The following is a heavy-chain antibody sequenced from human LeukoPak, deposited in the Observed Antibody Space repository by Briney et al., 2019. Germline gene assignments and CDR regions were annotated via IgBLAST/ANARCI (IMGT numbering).Heavy chain of an antibody. D-gene: IGHD6-13*01. CDR3: ARVFGSSWYRYYWFDP. V-gene: IGHV4-34*01. J-gene: IGHJ5*02. CDR1: GGSFSGYY. CDR2: INHSGST. Sequence: SETLSLTCAVYGGSFSGYYWSWIRQPPGKGLEWIGEINHSGSTNYNPSLKSRVTISVDTSKNQLSLKLSSATAADTAVYYCARVFGSSWYRYYWFDPWGQGTLVTVSS.